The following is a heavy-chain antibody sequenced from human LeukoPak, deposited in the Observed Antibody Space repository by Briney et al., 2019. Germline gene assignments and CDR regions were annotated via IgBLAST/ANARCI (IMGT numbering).Heavy chain of an antibody. Sequence: GRSLRLSCAASGFTLSSYAMHWVRQAPGKGLEWVAVISYEGSNKYYADSVKGRFTISRDNSKNTLYLQMNSLRAEDTAVYYCARDFAVVPAADGAIYYYYGMDVWGQGTTVTVSS. CDR1: GFTLSSYA. CDR2: ISYEGSNK. V-gene: IGHV3-30-3*01. D-gene: IGHD2-2*01. J-gene: IGHJ6*02. CDR3: ARDFAVVPAADGAIYYYYGMDV.